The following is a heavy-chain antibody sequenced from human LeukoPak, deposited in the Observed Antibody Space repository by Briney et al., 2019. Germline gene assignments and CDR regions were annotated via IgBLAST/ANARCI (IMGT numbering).Heavy chain of an antibody. CDR1: GGSITRYF. CDR2: INHSGST. Sequence: SETLSLTCSVSGGSITRYFWTWLRQPPGKGLEWIGEINHSGSTNYNPSLKSRVTISVDTSKNQFSLKLSSVTAADTAVYYCARGSSIVGVTGLNYFDYWGQGTLVTVSS. V-gene: IGHV4-34*01. D-gene: IGHD1-26*01. CDR3: ARGSSIVGVTGLNYFDY. J-gene: IGHJ4*02.